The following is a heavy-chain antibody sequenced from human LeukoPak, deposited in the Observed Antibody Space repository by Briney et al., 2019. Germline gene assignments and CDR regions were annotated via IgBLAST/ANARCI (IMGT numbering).Heavy chain of an antibody. J-gene: IGHJ4*02. V-gene: IGHV3-7*01. D-gene: IGHD1-26*01. CDR2: IKQDGSEK. CDR1: GFTFSSYW. Sequence: GGSLRLSCAASGFTFSSYWMSWVRQAPGKGLEWVANIKQDGSEKYYVDSVKGRFTISRDNAKNSLYLQMNSLRAEDTAVYYCARVRGIRSGSYYLDYWGQGTLVTVSS. CDR3: ARVRGIRSGSYYLDY.